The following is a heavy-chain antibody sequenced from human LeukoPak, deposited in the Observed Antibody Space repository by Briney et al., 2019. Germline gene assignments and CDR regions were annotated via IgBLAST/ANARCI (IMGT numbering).Heavy chain of an antibody. CDR2: IYYSGST. V-gene: IGHV4-30-4*01. D-gene: IGHD4-17*01. CDR3: ARVPDYGGNPWFDP. CDR1: GGSISSGDYY. J-gene: IGHJ5*02. Sequence: PSETLSLTCTVSGGSISSGDYYWSWIRQPPGKGLEWIGYIYYSGSTYCNPSLKSRVTISVDTSKNQFSLKLSSVTAADTAVYYCARVPDYGGNPWFDPWGQGTLVTVSS.